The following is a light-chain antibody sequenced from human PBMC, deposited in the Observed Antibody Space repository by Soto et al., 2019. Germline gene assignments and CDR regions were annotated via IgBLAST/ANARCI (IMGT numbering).Light chain of an antibody. J-gene: IGLJ1*01. CDR1: SSDVGSFNR. CDR2: EVS. V-gene: IGLV2-18*02. CDR3: QSYDISLHNYV. Sequence: QPVLNQPPSVFGLPGQPLAFSGLGTSSDVGSFNRVSWDPQPSGTAPNLMIYEVSSRPSGVPDRFSGSKSGTSASLAITRLQAEDEADYYSQSYDISLHNYVLGTATKVTVL.